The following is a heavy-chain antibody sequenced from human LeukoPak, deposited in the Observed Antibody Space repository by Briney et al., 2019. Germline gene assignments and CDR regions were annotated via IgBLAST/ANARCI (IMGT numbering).Heavy chain of an antibody. D-gene: IGHD5-18*01. Sequence: PGGSLRLSCAASGFTFSSYAMSWVRQAPGKGLEWVSAISGNGGSTYYADSVKGRFTISRDNSKNTLYLQMNSLRAEDTAVYYCAKRNEPIVLWGRYSYGSHYDYWGQGTLVTVSA. J-gene: IGHJ4*02. CDR3: AKRNEPIVLWGRYSYGSHYDY. CDR1: GFTFSSYA. V-gene: IGHV3-23*01. CDR2: ISGNGGST.